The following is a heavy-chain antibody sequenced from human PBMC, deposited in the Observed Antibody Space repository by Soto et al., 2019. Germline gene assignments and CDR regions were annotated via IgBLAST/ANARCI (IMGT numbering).Heavy chain of an antibody. Sequence: EVQLLESGGGLVQPGGSLRLSCAASGFTFSSYAMSWVRQAPGKGLEWVSAISGSGGSTYYADSVKGRFTISRDNSKTTLYLQMNSLRAEGTAVYYCAKENGYSSSWFEFDYWGQGTLVTVSS. J-gene: IGHJ4*02. D-gene: IGHD6-13*01. V-gene: IGHV3-23*01. CDR3: AKENGYSSSWFEFDY. CDR1: GFTFSSYA. CDR2: ISGSGGST.